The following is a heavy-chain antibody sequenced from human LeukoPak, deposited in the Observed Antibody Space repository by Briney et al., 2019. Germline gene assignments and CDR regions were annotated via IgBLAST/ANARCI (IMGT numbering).Heavy chain of an antibody. V-gene: IGHV4-59*08. CDR1: GGSISSYY. Sequence: SETLSLTCTVSGGSISSYYWSWIRQPPGKGLEWIGYIYYSGSTNYNPSLKSRVTISVDTSKNQFSLKLSSVTAADTAVYYCARQVDIVATIGYFDYWGQGTLVTVSS. CDR2: IYYSGST. D-gene: IGHD5-12*01. CDR3: ARQVDIVATIGYFDY. J-gene: IGHJ4*02.